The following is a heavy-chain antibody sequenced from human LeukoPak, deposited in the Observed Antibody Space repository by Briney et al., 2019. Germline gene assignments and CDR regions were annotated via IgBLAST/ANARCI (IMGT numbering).Heavy chain of an antibody. D-gene: IGHD6-25*01. CDR2: IKQDGSEK. Sequence: GGSLRLSCAASGFALSSHWMTWVRQAPGEGLEWDANIKQDGSEKQYVDSVKGRFAISRDNAKKSLYLQINTLRAEDTAVYYCVRGPHIAATSYWGQGTLATVSA. J-gene: IGHJ4*02. CDR3: VRGPHIAATSY. CDR1: GFALSSHW. V-gene: IGHV3-7*03.